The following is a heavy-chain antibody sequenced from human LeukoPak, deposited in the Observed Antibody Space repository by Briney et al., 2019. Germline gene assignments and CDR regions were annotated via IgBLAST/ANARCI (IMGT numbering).Heavy chain of an antibody. CDR2: IYYSGST. V-gene: IGHV4-59*01. CDR1: GGSISSYY. Sequence: SETLSLTCTVSGGSISSYYWSWIRQPPGKGLEWIGYIYYSGSTNYNPSLKSRVTISVDTSKNQFSLKLSSVSAADTAVYYCARGRGQWLPEFDYWGQGTLVTVSS. D-gene: IGHD6-19*01. CDR3: ARGRGQWLPEFDY. J-gene: IGHJ4*02.